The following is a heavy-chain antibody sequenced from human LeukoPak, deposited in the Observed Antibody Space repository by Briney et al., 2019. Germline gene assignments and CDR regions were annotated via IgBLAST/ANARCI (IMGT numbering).Heavy chain of an antibody. CDR2: IYYSGST. CDR3: ARAAIGSNSEFDY. Sequence: SETLSLTCTVFGGSISSYYWSWIRQPPGKGLEWIGYIYYSGSTDYNPSLKSRVTISIDASKNQFSLRLRSVTAADTAVYYCARAAIGSNSEFDYWGQGTLVTVSS. CDR1: GGSISSYY. D-gene: IGHD4-23*01. J-gene: IGHJ4*02. V-gene: IGHV4-59*01.